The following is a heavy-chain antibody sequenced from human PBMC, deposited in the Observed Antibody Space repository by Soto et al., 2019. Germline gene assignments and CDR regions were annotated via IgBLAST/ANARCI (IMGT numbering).Heavy chain of an antibody. D-gene: IGHD3-10*01. CDR1: GFTLQNYA. CDR2: LIGGHYGT. Sequence: GGSLRLSCTASGFTLQNYAMAWVRQAPGKGLEWVSTLIGGHYGTAYSYSVKGRFTVSRDNSKNCLYLQMNSLGVEDTAMYFCAKGRSTGDIDWFDPWGQGSLVTVSS. CDR3: AKGRSTGDIDWFDP. V-gene: IGHV3-23*01. J-gene: IGHJ5*02.